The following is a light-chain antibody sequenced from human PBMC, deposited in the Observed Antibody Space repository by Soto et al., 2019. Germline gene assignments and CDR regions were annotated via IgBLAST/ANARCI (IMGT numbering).Light chain of an antibody. CDR3: QQYYSYSRT. J-gene: IGKJ1*01. CDR1: QTVSSW. CDR2: DVS. Sequence: DIQMTQSPSTLSSSVGDRVTITCRASQTVSSWLAWYQQKPGKAPKLLIYDVSSWESGVPSRFSGSGSGTEFTLTISSLQPDDFATYYCQQYYSYSRTFGQGTKVEVK. V-gene: IGKV1-5*01.